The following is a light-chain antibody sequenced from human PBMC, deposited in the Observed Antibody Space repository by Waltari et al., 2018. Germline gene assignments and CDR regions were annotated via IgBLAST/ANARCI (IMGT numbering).Light chain of an antibody. CDR3: QVWDSSTVV. CDR2: RDS. Sequence: SYELTQPLSVSVALGQTARITCGGNNIGSKNVHGYQQKPGQAPVLGIYRDSNRPSGITERFSGSNSGNTATLTISRAQAGDEADYYCQVWDSSTVVFGGGTKLTVL. V-gene: IGLV3-9*01. CDR1: NIGSKN. J-gene: IGLJ2*01.